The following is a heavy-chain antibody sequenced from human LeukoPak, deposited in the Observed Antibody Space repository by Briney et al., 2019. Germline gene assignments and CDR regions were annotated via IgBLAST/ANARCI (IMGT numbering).Heavy chain of an antibody. CDR3: ASVYSGSYLGY. D-gene: IGHD1-26*01. CDR1: GYTFTGYY. Sequence: ASVKVSCKASGYTFTGYYIHWVRQAPGQGLEWMGCIKSNSGGAYYAQNFQDRVTMTRDTSISTAYMELSRLRSDDTAVYYCASVYSGSYLGYWGQGTLVAVSS. J-gene: IGHJ4*02. CDR2: IKSNSGGA. V-gene: IGHV1-2*02.